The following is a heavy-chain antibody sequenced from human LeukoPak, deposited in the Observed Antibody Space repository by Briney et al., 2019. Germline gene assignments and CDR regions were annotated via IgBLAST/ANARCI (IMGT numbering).Heavy chain of an antibody. V-gene: IGHV4-59*01. J-gene: IGHJ3*02. CDR2: IYYSGST. D-gene: IGHD3-9*01. Sequence: SETLSLTCTVSGGSISSFYWSWIRQPPGEGLEWIGYIYYSGSTNYNPSLKSRVTISVDTSKKQFSLKLSSVTAADTAVYYCARVRGALRYFDWLYAFDIWGQGTMVTVSS. CDR3: ARVRGALRYFDWLYAFDI. CDR1: GGSISSFY.